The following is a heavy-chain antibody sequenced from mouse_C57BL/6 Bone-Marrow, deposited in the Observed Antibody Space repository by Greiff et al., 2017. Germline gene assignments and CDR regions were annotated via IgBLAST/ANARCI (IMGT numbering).Heavy chain of an antibody. Sequence: QVQLQQSGAELVRPGTSVKMSCKASGYTFTNYWIGWAKQRPGHGLEWIGDIYPGGGYTNYNEKFKGKATLTADKSSSTAYMQFSSLTSEDSAIYDCARDSGNSWFAYWGQGTLVTVSA. J-gene: IGHJ3*01. CDR1: GYTFTNYW. V-gene: IGHV1-63*01. CDR3: ARDSGNSWFAY. CDR2: IYPGGGYT. D-gene: IGHD2-1*01.